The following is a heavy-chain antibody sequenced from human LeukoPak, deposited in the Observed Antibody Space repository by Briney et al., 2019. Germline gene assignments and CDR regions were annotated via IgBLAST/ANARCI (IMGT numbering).Heavy chain of an antibody. CDR1: GYSISSGYY. V-gene: IGHV4-38-2*02. CDR3: ARDHYYGSGSYYKLNWFDP. CDR2: IYHSGST. D-gene: IGHD3-10*01. Sequence: SETLSLTCAVSGYSISSGYYWGWIRQPPGKGLEWIGSIYHSGSTYYNPSLKSRVTISVDTSKNQLSLKLSSVTAADTAVYYCARDHYYGSGSYYKLNWFDPWGQGTLVTVSS. J-gene: IGHJ5*02.